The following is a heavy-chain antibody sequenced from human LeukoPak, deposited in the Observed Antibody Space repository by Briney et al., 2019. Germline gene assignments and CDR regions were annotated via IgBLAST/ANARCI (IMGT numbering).Heavy chain of an antibody. J-gene: IGHJ4*02. CDR1: GFTFSIYW. CDR3: ARSPSTGTVDY. D-gene: IGHD1-1*01. V-gene: IGHV3-7*01. CDR2: INQDGSEG. Sequence: GGSLRLSCAASGFTFSIYWMSWVRQAPGKGLEWVANINQDGSEGYYVDSVKGRFTISRDNAKNSPYLQMNSLRAEDTAVYYCARSPSTGTVDYWGQGTLVTVSS.